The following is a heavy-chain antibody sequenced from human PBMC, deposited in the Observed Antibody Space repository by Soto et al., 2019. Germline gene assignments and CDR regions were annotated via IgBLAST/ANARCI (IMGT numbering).Heavy chain of an antibody. CDR3: ADIGMIHTGAC. CDR1: GFSLSNAW. V-gene: IGHV3-15*01. CDR2: IKTKAEGETT. J-gene: IGHJ4*02. Sequence: EVQLVESGGGLVKPGESLRLSCAVSGFSLSNAWMSWVRQAPGKGLEWLGRIKTKAEGETTDYAAPVKGRFTISRDDSTNTVCLQMNSLKTEGTGVYFFADIGMIHTGACWGQGTLFTVCS. D-gene: IGHD5-12*01.